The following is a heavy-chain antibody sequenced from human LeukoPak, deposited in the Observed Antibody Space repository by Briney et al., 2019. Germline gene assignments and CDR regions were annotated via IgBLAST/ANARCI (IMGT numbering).Heavy chain of an antibody. V-gene: IGHV4-59*01. CDR3: ARGQWELLPHFDY. CDR2: IYYSGST. Sequence: SETLSLTCTVAGGSISSYYWSWIRQPPGKGLEWIGYIYYSGSTNYNPSLKSRVTISVDTSKNQFSLKLSSVTAADTAVYYCARGQWELLPHFDYWGQGTLVTVSS. D-gene: IGHD1-26*01. CDR1: GGSISSYY. J-gene: IGHJ4*02.